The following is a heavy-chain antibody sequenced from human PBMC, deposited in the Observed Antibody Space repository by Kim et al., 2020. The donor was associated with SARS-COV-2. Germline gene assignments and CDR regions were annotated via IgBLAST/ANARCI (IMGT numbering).Heavy chain of an antibody. CDR3: AKLAREMAMSY. D-gene: IGHD2-21*01. J-gene: IGHJ4*02. Sequence: GGSLRLSCAASGFTFSSYGMHWVRQAPGKGLEWVAVISYDGSNKYYADSVKGRFTISRDNSKNTLYLQMNSLRAEDTAVYYCAKLAREMAMSYWGQGTLVTVSS. CDR1: GFTFSSYG. V-gene: IGHV3-30*18. CDR2: ISYDGSNK.